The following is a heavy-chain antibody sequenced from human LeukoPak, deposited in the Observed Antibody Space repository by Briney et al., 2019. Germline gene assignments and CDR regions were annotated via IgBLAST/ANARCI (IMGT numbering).Heavy chain of an antibody. CDR1: GFTFSSYA. Sequence: GGSLRLSCAASGFTFSSYAMHWVRQAPGKGLEWVAVISYDGSNKYYADSVKGRFTISRDNSKNTLYLQMNSLRAEDTAVYYCARQNSGSSIFDYWGQGTLVTVSS. V-gene: IGHV3-30*04. J-gene: IGHJ4*02. D-gene: IGHD1-26*01. CDR2: ISYDGSNK. CDR3: ARQNSGSSIFDY.